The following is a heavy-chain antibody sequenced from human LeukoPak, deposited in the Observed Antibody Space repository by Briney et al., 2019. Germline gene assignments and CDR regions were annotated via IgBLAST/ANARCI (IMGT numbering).Heavy chain of an antibody. J-gene: IGHJ4*02. CDR2: VDPEDGET. CDR3: ATVREQLDSSFGY. V-gene: IGHV1-69-2*01. Sequence: ASVKVSCKVSGYTFTDYYMHWVQQAPGKGLEWMGLVDPEDGETIYAEKFQGRVTITADTSTDTAYMELSSLRSEDTAVYYCATVREQLDSSFGYWGQGTLVTVSS. CDR1: GYTFTDYY. D-gene: IGHD6-6*01.